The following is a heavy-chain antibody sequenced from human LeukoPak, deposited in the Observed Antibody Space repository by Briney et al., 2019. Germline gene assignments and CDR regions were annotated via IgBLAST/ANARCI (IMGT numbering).Heavy chain of an antibody. Sequence: GGSLRLSCAASGFTFGSSAMSWVRQAPGKGPEWVSTFSRSGPDTYYADSVKGRFTIFKDNSKNTLYLQMNSLRAEDTAVYYCAKGSLGSWYYFDYWGQGTLVTVSS. CDR1: GFTFGSSA. CDR2: FSRSGPDT. J-gene: IGHJ4*02. CDR3: AKGSLGSWYYFDY. D-gene: IGHD6-13*01. V-gene: IGHV3-23*01.